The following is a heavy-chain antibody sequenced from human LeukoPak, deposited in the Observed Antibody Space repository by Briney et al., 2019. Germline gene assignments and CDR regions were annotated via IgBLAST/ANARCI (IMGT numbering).Heavy chain of an antibody. CDR2: ISWNSGSI. J-gene: IGHJ6*02. V-gene: IGHV3-9*01. D-gene: IGHD3-10*01. Sequence: PGRSLGPSCAASGFTFDDYAMHWVRQAPGKGLEWVSGISWNSGSIGYADSVKGRFTISRDNAKNSLYLQMNSLRAEDTALYYCAKDYYGAGSYSRVDVWGQGTTVTVSS. CDR1: GFTFDDYA. CDR3: AKDYYGAGSYSRVDV.